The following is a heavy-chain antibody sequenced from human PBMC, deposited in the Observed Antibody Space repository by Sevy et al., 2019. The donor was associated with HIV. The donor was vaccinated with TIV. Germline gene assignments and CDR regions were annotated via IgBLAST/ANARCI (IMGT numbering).Heavy chain of an antibody. CDR2: ISWNSGSI. CDR1: GFTFDDYA. J-gene: IGHJ6*02. Sequence: GGSLRLSCAASGFTFDDYAMHWVRQAPGKGLEWVSGISWNSGSIGYADSVKGRFTISRDNAKNSLYLQMNSLRAEDTALYYCAKDMTYSSGPRMDVWGQGTTVTVSS. CDR3: AKDMTYSSGPRMDV. V-gene: IGHV3-9*01. D-gene: IGHD6-19*01.